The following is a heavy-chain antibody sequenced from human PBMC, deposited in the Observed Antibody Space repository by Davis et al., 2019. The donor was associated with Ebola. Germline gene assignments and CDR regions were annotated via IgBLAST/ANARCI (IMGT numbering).Heavy chain of an antibody. D-gene: IGHD6-6*01. V-gene: IGHV1-2*02. CDR2: INPNSGGT. CDR1: GYTFTGYY. Sequence: ASVKVSCKASGYTFTGYYMHWVRQAPGQGLEWMGWINPNSGGTNYAQKFQGRVTMTRDTSISTAYMELSRLRSDDTAVYYCAREQLVNYYYYGMDVWGQGTTVTVSS. J-gene: IGHJ6*02. CDR3: AREQLVNYYYYGMDV.